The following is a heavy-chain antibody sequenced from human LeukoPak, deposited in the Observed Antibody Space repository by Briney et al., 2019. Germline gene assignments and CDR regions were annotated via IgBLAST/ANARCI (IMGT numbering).Heavy chain of an antibody. Sequence: DSVKVSCKASGYTFSGTGWYLYWLRQAPGQGLECMGWIHPNNGDTAYAQKFEGRVAMTRDTSISTAYMELRRLRPDDTAVYFCARDGPAQMVDLGYWGQGTLVTVSS. CDR2: IHPNNGDT. CDR1: GYTFSGTGWY. V-gene: IGHV1-2*02. J-gene: IGHJ4*02. CDR3: ARDGPAQMVDLGY. D-gene: IGHD3-10*01.